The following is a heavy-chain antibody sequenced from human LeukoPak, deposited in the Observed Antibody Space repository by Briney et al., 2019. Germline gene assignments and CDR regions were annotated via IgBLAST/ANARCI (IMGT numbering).Heavy chain of an antibody. D-gene: IGHD3-22*01. J-gene: IGHJ4*02. V-gene: IGHV4-59*01. CDR1: GGSISSYY. Sequence: SETLSLTCTVSGGSISSYYWSWIRQPPGKGLEWIGYIYYSGSTSYNPSLKSRVTISVDTSKNQFSLKLSSVTAADTAVYYCARRYYYDSSGYDASLDYWGQGTLVTVSS. CDR2: IYYSGST. CDR3: ARRYYYDSSGYDASLDY.